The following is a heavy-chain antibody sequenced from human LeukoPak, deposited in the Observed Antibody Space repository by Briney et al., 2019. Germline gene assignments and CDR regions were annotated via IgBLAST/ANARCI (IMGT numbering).Heavy chain of an antibody. D-gene: IGHD1-26*01. CDR2: INPSGGST. J-gene: IGHJ4*02. Sequence: ASVKVSCKASGYTFTSYYMHWVRQAPGQGPEWMGIINPSGGSTSYAQKFQGRVTMTRDMSTSTVYMELSSLRSEDTAVYYCARSRTKAGTWGAYFDYWGQGTLVTVSS. V-gene: IGHV1-46*01. CDR3: ARSRTKAGTWGAYFDY. CDR1: GYTFTSYY.